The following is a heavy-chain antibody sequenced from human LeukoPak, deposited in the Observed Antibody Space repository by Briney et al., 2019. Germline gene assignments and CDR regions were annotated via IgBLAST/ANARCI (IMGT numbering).Heavy chain of an antibody. CDR1: GFTFSSYW. CDR2: IRDDGGEI. D-gene: IGHD1-26*01. Sequence: PGGSVRLSCEASGFTFSSYWMSWVRQAPGKGLEWVANIRDDGGEIYYVDSVKGRFTISRDNAKSSLFLQMNSLRAEDAAVYYCARDKPRGSYYGSIFDSWGQGTLVTVSS. V-gene: IGHV3-7*01. CDR3: ARDKPRGSYYGSIFDS. J-gene: IGHJ4*02.